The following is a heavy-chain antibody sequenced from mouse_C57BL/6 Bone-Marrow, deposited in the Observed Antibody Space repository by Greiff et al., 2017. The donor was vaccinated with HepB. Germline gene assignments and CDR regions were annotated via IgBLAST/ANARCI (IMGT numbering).Heavy chain of an antibody. CDR1: GFTFSDYY. Sequence: DVHLVESGGGLVQPGGSLKLSCAASGFTFSDYYMYWVRQTPEKRLEWVAYISNGGGSTYYPDTVKGRFTISRDNAKNTLYLQMSRLKSEDTAMYYCARPPYYYGSRGFAYWGQGTLVTVSA. CDR3: ARPPYYYGSRGFAY. CDR2: ISNGGGST. D-gene: IGHD1-1*01. V-gene: IGHV5-12*01. J-gene: IGHJ3*01.